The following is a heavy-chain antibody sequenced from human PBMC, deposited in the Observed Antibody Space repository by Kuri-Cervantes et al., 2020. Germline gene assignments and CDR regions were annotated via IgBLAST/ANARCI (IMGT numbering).Heavy chain of an antibody. V-gene: IGHV1-2*02. CDR3: ARVLWFGQRNKGPSDY. D-gene: IGHD3-10*01. J-gene: IGHJ4*02. CDR1: GYTFTGYY. CDR2: INPNSGGT. Sequence: ASVKVSCKASGYTFTGYYMDWVRQAPGQGLEWMGWINPNSGGTNYAQKFQGRVTMTRDTSISTAYMELSRLRSDDTAVYYCARVLWFGQRNKGPSDYWGQGTLVTVSS.